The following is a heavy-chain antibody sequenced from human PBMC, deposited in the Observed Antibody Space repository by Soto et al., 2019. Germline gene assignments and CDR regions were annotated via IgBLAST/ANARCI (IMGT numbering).Heavy chain of an antibody. J-gene: IGHJ5*02. CDR2: INHSGST. CDR1: GGSFSGYY. Sequence: QVQLQQWGAGLLKPSETLSLTCAVYGGSFSGYYWSWIRQPPGKGLEWMGEINHSGSTNYNPSLRSRVTISVDTSKNQFSLKLSSVTAADTAVYYCARVSSIAAGLNWFDPWGQGTLVTVSS. CDR3: ARVSSIAAGLNWFDP. V-gene: IGHV4-34*01. D-gene: IGHD6-6*01.